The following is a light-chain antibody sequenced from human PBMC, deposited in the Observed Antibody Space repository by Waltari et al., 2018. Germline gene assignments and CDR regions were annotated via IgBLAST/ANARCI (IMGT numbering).Light chain of an antibody. CDR1: EDICTD. CDR3: QQADSFPLS. Sequence: CRASEDICTDVAWYQQKPGESPQLLISAASILQSGVPSRFSGSGSWTDFTLTISSLLPEDFATYFCQQADSFPLSFGGGTKVEVK. V-gene: IGKV1-12*01. J-gene: IGKJ4*01. CDR2: AAS.